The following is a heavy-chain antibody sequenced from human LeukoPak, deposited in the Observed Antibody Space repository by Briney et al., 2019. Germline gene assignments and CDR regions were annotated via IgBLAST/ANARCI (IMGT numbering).Heavy chain of an antibody. CDR2: ISSSSSYI. CDR1: GFTFSSYS. V-gene: IGHV3-21*01. D-gene: IGHD3-3*01. CDR3: AREDDFWSGYPNI. J-gene: IGHJ3*02. Sequence: PGGSLRLSCAASGFTFSSYSMNWVRHAPGKGLEWVSSISSSSSYIYYADSVKGRFTISRDNAKNSLYLQMNSLRAEDTAVYYCAREDDFWSGYPNIWGQGTMVTVSS.